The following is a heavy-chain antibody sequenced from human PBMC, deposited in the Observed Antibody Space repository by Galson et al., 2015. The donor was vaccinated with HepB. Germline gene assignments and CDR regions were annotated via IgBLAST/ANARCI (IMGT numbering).Heavy chain of an antibody. CDR2: ISSSSSYT. V-gene: IGHV3-11*06. CDR1: GFTFSDYY. CDR3: ARGGVAGGYDYYYYYYGMDV. Sequence: SLRLSCAASGFTFSDYYMSWIRQAPGKGLEWVSYISSSSSYTNYADSVKGRFTISRDNAKNSLYLQMNSLRAEDTAVYYCARGGVAGGYDYYYYYYGMDVWGQGTTVTVSS. J-gene: IGHJ6*02. D-gene: IGHD5-12*01.